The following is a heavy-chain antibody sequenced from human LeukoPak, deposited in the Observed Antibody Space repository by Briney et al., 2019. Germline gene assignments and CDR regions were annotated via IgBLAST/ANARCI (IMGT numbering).Heavy chain of an antibody. J-gene: IGHJ5*02. CDR3: ARRSSSWKNWFDP. V-gene: IGHV4-59*01. Sequence: PSETLSLTCTVSGGSMSSYYWSWIRQPPGKGLEWNGYIYYSGSTKYNPSLKSRVTMSVDMSKNQFSLKLSPVTAADTAVYYCARRSSSWKNWFDPWGQRTLVTVSS. D-gene: IGHD6-13*01. CDR2: IYYSGST. CDR1: GGSMSSYY.